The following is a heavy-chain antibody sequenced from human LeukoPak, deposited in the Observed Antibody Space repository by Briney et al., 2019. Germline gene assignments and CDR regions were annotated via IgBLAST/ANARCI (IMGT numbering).Heavy chain of an antibody. Sequence: ASVKVSCEASGYTFTSYDINWVRQATGQGLEWMGWMNPNSGNTGYAQKLQGRVTMTRNTSISTAYMELSSLRSEDTAVYYCARGLTEKLRFLEWLPAPPYYFDYWGQGTLVTVSS. CDR3: ARGLTEKLRFLEWLPAPPYYFDY. V-gene: IGHV1-8*01. D-gene: IGHD3-3*01. CDR2: MNPNSGNT. CDR1: GYTFTSYD. J-gene: IGHJ4*02.